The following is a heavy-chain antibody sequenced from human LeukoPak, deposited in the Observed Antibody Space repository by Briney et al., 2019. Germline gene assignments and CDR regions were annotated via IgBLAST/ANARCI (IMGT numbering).Heavy chain of an antibody. CDR1: GFTFSGSA. CDR2: IRSKANSYAT. J-gene: IGHJ3*02. D-gene: IGHD3-22*01. CDR3: TFPLYYYDSSPPEAFDI. V-gene: IGHV3-73*01. Sequence: PRGSLRLSCAASGFTFSGSAMHWVRQASGKGLEWVGRIRSKANSYATAYAASVKGRFTISRDDSKNTAYLQMNSLKTEDTAVYYCTFPLYYYDSSPPEAFDIWGQGTMVTVSS.